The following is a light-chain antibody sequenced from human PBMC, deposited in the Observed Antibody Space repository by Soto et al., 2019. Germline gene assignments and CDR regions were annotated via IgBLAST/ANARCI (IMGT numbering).Light chain of an antibody. Sequence: DIQMTQSPSSLSASVGDRVTITGQASQDISNYLNWYQQKPGKAPKLLIFAASSLQSGVPSRFSGSGSGTDFTLTISRLEPEDFAVYYCQQYGSSGTFGQGTKVDIK. J-gene: IGKJ1*01. V-gene: IGKV1-39*01. CDR2: AAS. CDR1: QDISNY. CDR3: QQYGSSGT.